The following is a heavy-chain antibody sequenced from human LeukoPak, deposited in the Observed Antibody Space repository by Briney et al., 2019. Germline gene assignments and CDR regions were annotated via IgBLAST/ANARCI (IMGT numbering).Heavy chain of an antibody. J-gene: IGHJ4*02. V-gene: IGHV3-66*01. Sequence: GGSLRLSCAASGFTVSSNYMCWVRQAPGKGLEWVSVIYSGGSTYYADSVKGRFTISRDNSKNTLYLQMNSLRAEDTAVYYCARGRYDILTGYYIPLDYWGQGTLVTVSS. CDR3: ARGRYDILTGYYIPLDY. CDR2: IYSGGST. D-gene: IGHD3-9*01. CDR1: GFTVSSNY.